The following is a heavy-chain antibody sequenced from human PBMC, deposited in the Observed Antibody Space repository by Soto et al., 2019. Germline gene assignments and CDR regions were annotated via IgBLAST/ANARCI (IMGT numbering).Heavy chain of an antibody. J-gene: IGHJ4*02. D-gene: IGHD4-4*01. CDR1: GFTFSSYA. CDR2: VSIGGST. CDR3: ASEGYSHPGGDDF. Sequence: PGGSLRLSCAASGFTFSSYAMDWVRQGPGKGLEWVAVVSIGGSTHYADSVRGRFTISRDNSKNTLSLQMNSLTAEDTAVYYCASEGYSHPGGDDFWGPGTLVTVSS. V-gene: IGHV3-23*01.